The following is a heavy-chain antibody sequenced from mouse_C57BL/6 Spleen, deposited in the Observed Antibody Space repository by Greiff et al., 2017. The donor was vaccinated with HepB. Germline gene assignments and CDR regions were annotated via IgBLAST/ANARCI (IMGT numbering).Heavy chain of an antibody. CDR2: INYDGSST. D-gene: IGHD1-1*01. Sequence: EVKLMESEGGLVQPGSSMKLSCTASGFTFSDYYMAWVRQVPEKGLEWVANINYDGSSTYYLDSLKSRFIISRDNAKNILYLQMSSLKSEDTATYYCARVYYYGSSYSYWYFDVWGTGTTVTVAS. CDR3: ARVYYYGSSYSYWYFDV. V-gene: IGHV5-16*01. J-gene: IGHJ1*03. CDR1: GFTFSDYY.